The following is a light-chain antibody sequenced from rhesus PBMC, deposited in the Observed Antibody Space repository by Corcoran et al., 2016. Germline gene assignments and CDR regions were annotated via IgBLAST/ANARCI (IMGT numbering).Light chain of an antibody. CDR3: LQHSDWPLT. CDR1: ESVSS. CDR2: VIS. V-gene: IGKV3-24*01. Sequence: ILMTQSPATLSLSPGERATLSCRASESVSSLAWYQQKPGQAPRRFIYVISIRATGVPNRVSGSGSGRDFTLTISSLEPEDVAVYYCLQHSDWPLTFGGGTKVELK. J-gene: IGKJ4*01.